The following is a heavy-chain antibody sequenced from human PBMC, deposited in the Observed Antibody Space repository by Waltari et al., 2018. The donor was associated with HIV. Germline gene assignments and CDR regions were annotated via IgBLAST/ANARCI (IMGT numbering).Heavy chain of an antibody. D-gene: IGHD3-16*01. V-gene: IGHV3-15*01. CDR2: IKSKTDGGTT. CDR3: TTAPGGERD. J-gene: IGHJ4*02. CDR1: GFSFGNDW. Sequence: EVQLVESGGGLVKPGGSLRLSCAGPGFSFGNDWFNWVRQAPGKGLEWVGRIKSKTDGGTTDYAAPVKGRFTISRDDSKNTLSLQMNSLKTEDTAVYYCTTAPGGERDWGQGTLVTVSS.